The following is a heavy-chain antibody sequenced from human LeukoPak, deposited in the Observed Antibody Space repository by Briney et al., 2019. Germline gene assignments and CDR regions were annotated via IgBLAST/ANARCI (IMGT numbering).Heavy chain of an antibody. CDR1: GFTFSSYG. V-gene: IGHV3-30*18. J-gene: IGHJ4*02. CDR3: AKPREGSSSWYAAG. CDR2: ISYDGSNE. D-gene: IGHD6-13*01. Sequence: GGGVVQPGRSLRLSCAASGFTFSSYGMHWVRQAPGKGLERVAVISYDGSNEYYADSVKGRFTISRDNSKNTLYLQMNSLRPEDTAVYYCAKPREGSSSWYAAGWGQGTLVTVSS.